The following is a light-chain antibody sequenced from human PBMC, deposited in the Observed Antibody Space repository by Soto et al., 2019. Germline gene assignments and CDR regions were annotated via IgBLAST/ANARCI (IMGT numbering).Light chain of an antibody. CDR2: DVS. J-gene: IGLJ1*01. CDR1: RSDVAAYNC. CDR3: SAYTRGGHYV. Sequence: QSVLTQPASVSGSPGQAVAISCNGTRSDVAAYNCVSWYQQHPGKAPKLMVFDVSNRPFGVSYPFSGSDSCNTASLTISGLQAEDEYDYYCSAYTRGGHYVFGTGTKVTVL. V-gene: IGLV2-14*01.